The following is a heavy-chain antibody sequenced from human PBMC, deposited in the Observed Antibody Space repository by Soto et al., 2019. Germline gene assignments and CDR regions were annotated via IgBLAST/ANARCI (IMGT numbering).Heavy chain of an antibody. V-gene: IGHV1-8*01. J-gene: IGHJ4*02. CDR2: QNLNSGDT. CDR1: GYTFSSYD. D-gene: IGHD6-19*01. Sequence: QVQLVQSGAEVKKPGASVKVSCKATGYTFSSYDINWVRQATGQGLEWMGWQNLNSGDTGYAQKFQGRVTLTRNTSINTAYIELSSLTSDDTAVYYCATSGGGWYLYWGQGTLVTVSS. CDR3: ATSGGGWYLY.